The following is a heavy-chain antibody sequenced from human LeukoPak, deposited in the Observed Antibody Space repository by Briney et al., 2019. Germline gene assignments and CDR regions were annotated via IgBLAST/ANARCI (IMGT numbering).Heavy chain of an antibody. CDR2: INPNTGGT. J-gene: IGHJ3*01. D-gene: IGHD2-21*02. CDR3: ARPLLLAGAFDL. CDR1: GYSFTGYY. V-gene: IGHV1-2*02. Sequence: GASVKVSCKTSGYSFTGYYIHWVRPAPGQGLEWVGYINPNTGGTKYAQKFQDRITMTRDTSITTVYVELSGLKSDDTAIYYCARPLLLAGAFDLWGQGTLVAVSS.